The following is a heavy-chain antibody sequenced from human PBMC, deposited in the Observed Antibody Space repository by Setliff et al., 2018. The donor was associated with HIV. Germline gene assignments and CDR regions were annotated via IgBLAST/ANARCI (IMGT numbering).Heavy chain of an antibody. D-gene: IGHD2-15*01. CDR2: IIPIFGTP. V-gene: IGHV1-69*13. CDR3: ARDSRDIVVVIAPEPEPYYYYGMDV. CDR1: GDTFNSHA. Sequence: GASVKVSCKASGDTFNSHAISWVRQAPGQGLEWMGGIIPIFGTPNYAQKFKGRLTITADASTSTVYMELSSLRSEDTAVYYCARDSRDIVVVIAPEPEPYYYYGMDVWGEGTTVTVSS. J-gene: IGHJ6*04.